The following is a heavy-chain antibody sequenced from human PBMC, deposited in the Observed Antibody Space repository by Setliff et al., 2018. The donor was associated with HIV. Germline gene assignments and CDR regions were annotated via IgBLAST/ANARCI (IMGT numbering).Heavy chain of an antibody. Sequence: GGSLRLSCAASGFTLNRYWMSWVRQAPGKGLEWVANIKQDGSEIHYVDSVKGRFTISRDSAKSTLYLQMNSLRAEDTALYYCVRAKNWNDFDYWGQGTLVTVSS. V-gene: IGHV3-7*02. CDR3: VRAKNWNDFDY. J-gene: IGHJ4*02. D-gene: IGHD1-1*01. CDR2: IKQDGSEI. CDR1: GFTLNRYW.